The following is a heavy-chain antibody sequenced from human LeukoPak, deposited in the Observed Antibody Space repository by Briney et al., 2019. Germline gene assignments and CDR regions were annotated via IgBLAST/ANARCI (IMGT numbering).Heavy chain of an antibody. CDR1: GFTFSSYW. Sequence: GGSMRLSCAASGFTFSSYWMSWVRQAPGKGLEWVANIKQDGSEKYYVDSVKGRFTISRDNVKNSMYLQMNSLRAEDTALYYCARAGYCSSTSCYYYYYYVDVWGKGTTVTVSS. CDR3: ARAGYCSSTSCYYYYYYVDV. V-gene: IGHV3-7*01. CDR2: IKQDGSEK. J-gene: IGHJ6*03. D-gene: IGHD2-2*01.